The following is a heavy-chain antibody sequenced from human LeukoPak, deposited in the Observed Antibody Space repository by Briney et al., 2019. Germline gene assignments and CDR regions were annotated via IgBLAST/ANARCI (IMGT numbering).Heavy chain of an antibody. CDR1: GGSISSGGYY. CDR3: ARAMVRGSMDV. J-gene: IGHJ6*02. CDR2: IYYSGST. D-gene: IGHD3-10*01. V-gene: IGHV4-31*03. Sequence: SETLSLTCTVSGGSISSGGYYWSWIRQHPGKGLEWIGYIYYSGSTYYNPSLKSRVTISVDTSKNQFSLKLSSVTAADTAVYYRARAMVRGSMDVWGQGTTVTVSS.